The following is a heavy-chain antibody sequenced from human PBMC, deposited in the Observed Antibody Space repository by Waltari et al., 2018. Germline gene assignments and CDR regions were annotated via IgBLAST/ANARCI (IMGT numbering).Heavy chain of an antibody. CDR2: INHSGST. D-gene: IGHD3-10*01. Sequence: QVQLQQWGAGLLKPSETLSLTCAVYGGSFSGFYWRWIRQPPGKGLEWIGEINHSGSTNYNPSLKSRVAISVDTSKNQFSLKLSSVTAADTAVYYCARGLPPYYYGSGKYGMDVWGQGTTFTVSS. V-gene: IGHV4-34*01. CDR1: GGSFSGFY. J-gene: IGHJ6*02. CDR3: ARGLPPYYYGSGKYGMDV.